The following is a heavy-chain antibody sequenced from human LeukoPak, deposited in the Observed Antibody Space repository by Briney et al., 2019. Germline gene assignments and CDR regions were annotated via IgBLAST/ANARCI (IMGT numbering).Heavy chain of an antibody. CDR1: GYSISSGYY. Sequence: KPSGTLSLTCTVSGYSISSGYYWGWIRQPPGKGLEWIGSVYHGGSTSNNPSLKSRVTISIDTPKNQFSLKLRSVTAADTAVYYCARVLRSTTYGVVISYYYYMDVWGQGTLVTVSS. CDR2: VYHGGST. CDR3: ARVLRSTTYGVVISYYYYMDV. V-gene: IGHV4-38-2*02. D-gene: IGHD3-3*01. J-gene: IGHJ6*03.